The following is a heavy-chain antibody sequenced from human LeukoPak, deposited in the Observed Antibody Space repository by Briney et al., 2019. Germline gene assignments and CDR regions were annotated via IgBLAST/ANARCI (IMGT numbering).Heavy chain of an antibody. V-gene: IGHV4-39*07. CDR1: GGSISSSSYY. CDR2: IYYSGST. J-gene: IGHJ3*02. CDR3: TTEAYCSSTTCPGAFDI. D-gene: IGHD2-2*01. Sequence: SETLSLTCTVSGGSISSSSYYWGWIRQPPGKGLEWIGSIYYSGSTYYNPSLKSRVTISVDTSKNQFSLKLSSVTAADTAVYYCTTEAYCSSTTCPGAFDIWGQGTMVTVSS.